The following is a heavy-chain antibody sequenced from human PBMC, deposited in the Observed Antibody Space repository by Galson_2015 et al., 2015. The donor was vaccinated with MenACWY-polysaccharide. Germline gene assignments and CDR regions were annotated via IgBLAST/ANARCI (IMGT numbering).Heavy chain of an antibody. J-gene: IGHJ4*02. V-gene: IGHV3-74*01. CDR3: WIYCSSPSCYTAIPS. CDR1: GFTFSRYW. D-gene: IGHD2-2*02. CDR2: INSDGSRT. Sequence: SLRLSCAASGFTFSRYWMHWVRHAPGKGLVWLSVINSDGSRTTDADSVKGRFTTSRDNAKNTLYLQMNSLRAEDTAVYYCWIYCSSPSCYTAIPSGGQGTLVTVSS.